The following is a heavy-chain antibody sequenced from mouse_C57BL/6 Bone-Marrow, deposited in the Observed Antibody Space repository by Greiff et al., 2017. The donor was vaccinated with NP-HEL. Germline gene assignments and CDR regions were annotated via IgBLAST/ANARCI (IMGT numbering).Heavy chain of an antibody. Sequence: EVQLQESGPELVKPGASVKISCKASGYTFTDYYMHWVKQSHGKSLEWIGYIKPNNGGTSYNQKFKGKATLTVNKSSSTAYMELRSLTSEDSAVYYCAAVAYWGQGTLVTVSA. CDR1: GYTFTDYY. CDR2: IKPNNGGT. CDR3: AAVAY. J-gene: IGHJ3*01. V-gene: IGHV1-22*01.